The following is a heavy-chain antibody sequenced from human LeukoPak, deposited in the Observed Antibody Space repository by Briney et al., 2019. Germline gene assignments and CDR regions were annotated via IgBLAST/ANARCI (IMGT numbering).Heavy chain of an antibody. D-gene: IGHD6-25*01. Sequence: SETLSLTCAVYGGSFSGYYWSWIRQPPGKGLEWIGEINHSGSTNYNPSLKSRVTISVDTSKNQFSLKLSSVTAADTAVYYCARDPGGFLDVWGKGTTVTVSS. CDR2: INHSGST. CDR1: GGSFSGYY. V-gene: IGHV4-34*01. J-gene: IGHJ6*04. CDR3: ARDPGGFLDV.